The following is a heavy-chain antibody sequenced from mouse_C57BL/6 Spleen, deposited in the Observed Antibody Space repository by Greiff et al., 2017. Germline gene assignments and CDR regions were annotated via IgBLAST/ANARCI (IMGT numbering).Heavy chain of an antibody. V-gene: IGHV1-26*01. Sequence: VQLQQSGPELVKPGASVKISCKASGYTFTDYYMNWVKQSHGKSLEWIGEINPNNGGTSYNQKFKGKATLTVDKSSSTAYMELRSVTSEDSAVYDCASPSNWAWFAYWGQWALVTVSA. CDR1: GYTFTDYY. J-gene: IGHJ3*01. D-gene: IGHD4-1*01. CDR2: INPNNGGT. CDR3: ASPSNWAWFAY.